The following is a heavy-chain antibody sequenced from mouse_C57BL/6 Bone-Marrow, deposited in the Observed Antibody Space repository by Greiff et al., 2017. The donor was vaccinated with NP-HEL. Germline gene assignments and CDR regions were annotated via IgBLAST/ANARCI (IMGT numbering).Heavy chain of an antibody. J-gene: IGHJ2*01. Sequence: VQLQQSGPVLVKPGASVKMSCKASGYTFTDYYMNWVKQSHGKSLEWIGVINPYNGGTSYNQKFKGKATLTVDKSSSTAYMELNSLTSEDSAVYYCASPIYYDYDYWGQGTTLTVSS. CDR3: ASPIYYDYDY. V-gene: IGHV1-19*01. CDR2: INPYNGGT. CDR1: GYTFTDYY. D-gene: IGHD2-4*01.